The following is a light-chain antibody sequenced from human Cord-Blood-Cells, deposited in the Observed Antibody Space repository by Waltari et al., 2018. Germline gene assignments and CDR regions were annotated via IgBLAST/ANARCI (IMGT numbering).Light chain of an antibody. V-gene: IGLV2-8*01. CDR1: GTEDGGYNP. CDR2: EVS. J-gene: IGLJ1*01. CDR3: SSYAGSNKGV. Sequence: QSALTPPPPASGSPGQSLTIYCTRTGTEDGGYNPVSWYQHHPGKAPKLMIYEVSKRPSGVPDRFSGSKSGNTASLTVSGLQAEDEADYYCSSYAGSNKGVFGTGTKVTVL.